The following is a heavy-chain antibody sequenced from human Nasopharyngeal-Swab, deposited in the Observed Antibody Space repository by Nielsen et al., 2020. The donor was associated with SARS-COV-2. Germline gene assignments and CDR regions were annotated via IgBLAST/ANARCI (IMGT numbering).Heavy chain of an antibody. CDR3: ARLQITMIVVVITRGWFDP. V-gene: IGHV4-34*01. D-gene: IGHD3-22*01. Sequence: GLEWLGEINHRGSTNYNPSRKGRVTISVDTSKNKFSLKLSSVTAADTAVYYCARLQITMIVVVITRGWFDPWGQGTLVTVSS. CDR2: INHRGST. J-gene: IGHJ5*02.